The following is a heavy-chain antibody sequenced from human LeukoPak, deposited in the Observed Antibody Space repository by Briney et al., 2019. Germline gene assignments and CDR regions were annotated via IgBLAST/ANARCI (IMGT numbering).Heavy chain of an antibody. V-gene: IGHV4-30-2*02. CDR2: IYHSGST. CDR3: ARCDLMGASDFDY. D-gene: IGHD1-26*01. J-gene: IGHJ4*02. CDR1: GGSISSGGYS. Sequence: SETLSLTCAVSGGSISSGGYSWSWIRQPPGKGLEWIGYIYHSGSTYYNPSLKSRVTISVDTSKNQFSLKLSSVTAADTAVYYCARCDLMGASDFDYWGQGTLVTVSS.